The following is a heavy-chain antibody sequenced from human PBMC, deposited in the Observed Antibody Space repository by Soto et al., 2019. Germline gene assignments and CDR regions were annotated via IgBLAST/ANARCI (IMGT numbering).Heavy chain of an antibody. V-gene: IGHV1-18*01. D-gene: IGHD4-17*01. CDR1: GYTFTTYG. Sequence: QIHLVQSGGEVKKPGASVKVSCKTSGYTFTTYGISWVRQAPGQGLEWMGWITPFNDNTNYAQNLQGRVTMTTDTSTNTAYLELRSLTSDDTAVNYCARTDKGDYVPPLDNWGQGTLVTVSS. CDR2: ITPFNDNT. J-gene: IGHJ4*02. CDR3: ARTDKGDYVPPLDN.